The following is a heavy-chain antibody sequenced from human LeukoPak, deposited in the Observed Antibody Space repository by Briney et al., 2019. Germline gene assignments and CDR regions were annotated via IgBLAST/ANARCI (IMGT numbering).Heavy chain of an antibody. CDR2: IRSEAYGGTT. D-gene: IGHD6-19*01. Sequence: GGFLRLSCTASGFTFGDYAMSWFRQAPGKGLEWVGFIRSEAYGGTTEYAASVKGRFTISRDDSKSIAYLQMNSLKTEDTAVYYCTREYPTVAGFDYWGQGTLVTVSS. J-gene: IGHJ4*02. V-gene: IGHV3-49*03. CDR1: GFTFGDYA. CDR3: TREYPTVAGFDY.